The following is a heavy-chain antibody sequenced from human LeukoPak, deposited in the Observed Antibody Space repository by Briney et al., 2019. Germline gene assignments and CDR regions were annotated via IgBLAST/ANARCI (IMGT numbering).Heavy chain of an antibody. CDR2: IIPIFGTA. Sequence: SVKVSCEASGGTFSSYAISWVRQAPGQGLEWMGGIIPIFGTANYAQKFQGRVTITADESTSTAYMELSSLRSEDTAVYYCATRYCSSTSCRNNWFDPWGQGTLVTVSS. D-gene: IGHD2-2*01. CDR3: ATRYCSSTSCRNNWFDP. J-gene: IGHJ5*02. CDR1: GGTFSSYA. V-gene: IGHV1-69*01.